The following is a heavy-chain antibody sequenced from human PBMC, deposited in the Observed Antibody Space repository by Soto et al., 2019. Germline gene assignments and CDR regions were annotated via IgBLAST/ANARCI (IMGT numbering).Heavy chain of an antibody. CDR1: GFTFSSYA. V-gene: IGHV3-23*01. J-gene: IGHJ3*02. CDR2: ISGSGGST. Sequence: EVQLLESGGGLVQPGGSLRLSCAASGFTFSSYAMSWVRQAPGKGLEWVSVISGSGGSTYYADSVKGRFTISRDNSKNTLYLQMNSLRDEDTAVYYCAKGLRYSSSWYRDAFDIWGQGTMVTVSS. D-gene: IGHD6-13*01. CDR3: AKGLRYSSSWYRDAFDI.